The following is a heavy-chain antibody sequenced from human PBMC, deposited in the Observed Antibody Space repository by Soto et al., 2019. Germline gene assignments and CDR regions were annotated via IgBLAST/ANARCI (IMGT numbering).Heavy chain of an antibody. CDR3: ARDSGYCRSLGCKGDAFDI. CDR2: IKEDGSAR. D-gene: IGHD2-2*01. V-gene: IGHV3-7*05. Sequence: EGQLVESGGGLVQPGGSLRLSCAASGFTFGSHWMSWVRHSPGKGLEWVANIKEDGSARYYVDSVKGRFTISRDNAKSSLSLQMNNLRAEDTAVYFCARDSGYCRSLGCKGDAFDIWGQGTMVSVSS. CDR1: GFTFGSHW. J-gene: IGHJ3*02.